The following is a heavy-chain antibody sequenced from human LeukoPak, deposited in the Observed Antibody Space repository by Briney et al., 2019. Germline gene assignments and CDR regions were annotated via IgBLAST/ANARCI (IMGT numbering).Heavy chain of an antibody. Sequence: PSETLSLTCAVSGASISDTHWWSWVRQPPGKGLEWIGEIYKSGSPNYNPSLRSRVAISEDKFKNQFLLKLTSVTAADTAVYYCARDPHTSSQPDYWGQGTLVTVSS. J-gene: IGHJ4*02. V-gene: IGHV4-4*02. CDR2: IYKSGSP. CDR3: ARDPHTSSQPDY. D-gene: IGHD6-13*01. CDR1: GASISDTHW.